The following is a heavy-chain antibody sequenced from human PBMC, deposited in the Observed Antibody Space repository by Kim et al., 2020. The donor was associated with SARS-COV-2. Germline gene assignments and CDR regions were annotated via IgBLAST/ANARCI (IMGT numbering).Heavy chain of an antibody. CDR3: ARHSGKVGVDP. D-gene: IGHD1-26*01. V-gene: IGHV4-59*08. J-gene: IGHJ5*02. CDR2: T. Sequence: TNTTPSLKSRVTISVETSENQSSRKLSSVTAEDTAVYYCARHSGKVGVDPWGQGTLVTVSS.